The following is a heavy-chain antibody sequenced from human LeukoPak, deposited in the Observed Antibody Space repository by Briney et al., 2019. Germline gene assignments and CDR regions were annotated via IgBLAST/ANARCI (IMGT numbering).Heavy chain of an antibody. Sequence: GGSLRLSCAASGFTFSSYAMSWVRQAPGKGLEWVAVIWYDGSNKYYADSVKGRFTISRDNSKNTLYLQMNSLRAEDTAVYYCARSTMIVEFDYWGQGTLVTVSS. V-gene: IGHV3-33*08. CDR3: ARSTMIVEFDY. CDR2: IWYDGSNK. J-gene: IGHJ4*02. D-gene: IGHD3-22*01. CDR1: GFTFSSYA.